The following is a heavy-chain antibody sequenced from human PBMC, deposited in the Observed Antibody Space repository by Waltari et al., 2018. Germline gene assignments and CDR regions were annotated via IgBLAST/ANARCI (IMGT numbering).Heavy chain of an antibody. V-gene: IGHV4-39*01. CDR1: GGPLANYSYY. D-gene: IGHD3-22*01. CDR2: AYLGGST. Sequence: QLLLQESGPGLVKPSEPLSLPCHFSGGPLANYSYYWSWVRPSPGKGLGWIGSAYLGGSTYYNPSLRSRLAISVDTSKNQFSMRLSPATAADTALYYCAAYYYDGSLFWGFEYWGQGSLVTVSS. CDR3: AAYYYDGSLFWGFEY. J-gene: IGHJ4*02.